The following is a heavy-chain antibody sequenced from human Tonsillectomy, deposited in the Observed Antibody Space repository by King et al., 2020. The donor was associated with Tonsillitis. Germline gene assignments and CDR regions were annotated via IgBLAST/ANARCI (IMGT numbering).Heavy chain of an antibody. D-gene: IGHD3-22*01. CDR1: GITFSRYA. CDR3: ARDYYDSSGQVDY. V-gene: IGHV3-30*04. CDR2: ISYDGSNK. J-gene: IGHJ4*02. Sequence: VQLVQSGGGVDQPGRSLRLSCAASGITFSRYAMHWVRQAPGKGLEWVALISYDGSNKYYADSVKGRLTISRDNSKNTLYLQMNSLRAEDTAVYYCARDYYDSSGQVDYWGQGTLVTVSS.